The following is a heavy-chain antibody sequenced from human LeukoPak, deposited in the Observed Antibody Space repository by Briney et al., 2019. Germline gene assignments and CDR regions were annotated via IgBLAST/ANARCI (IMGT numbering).Heavy chain of an antibody. Sequence: ASVRVSCKASGYTLTSYDINGVRQAPGEGLEWMGWMNPNSGNTGYAQKFQGRVTMTRNTSISTAYMELSSLRSEDTAVYYCARGQGTTRPPSFDYWGQGTLVTVSS. D-gene: IGHD4-17*01. V-gene: IGHV1-8*01. CDR3: ARGQGTTRPPSFDY. CDR1: GYTLTSYD. CDR2: MNPNSGNT. J-gene: IGHJ4*02.